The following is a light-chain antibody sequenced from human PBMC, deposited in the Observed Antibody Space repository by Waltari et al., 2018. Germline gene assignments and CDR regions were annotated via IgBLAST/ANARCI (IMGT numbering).Light chain of an antibody. CDR3: SSITGSSTWV. V-gene: IGLV2-18*02. J-gene: IGLJ3*02. CDR1: SDDIASYNR. CDR2: EVT. Sequence: QSALTQPPSVSGSPGHSVTLSCPGTSDDIASYNRVSWYQQPPGTAPRLIIYEVTYRPSGVPDRFSGSKSGNTASLTISGLQAQDEADYYCSSITGSSTWVFGGGTKLTVL.